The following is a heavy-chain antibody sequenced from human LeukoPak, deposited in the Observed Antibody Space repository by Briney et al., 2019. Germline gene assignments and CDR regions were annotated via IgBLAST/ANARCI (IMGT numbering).Heavy chain of an antibody. CDR1: GGSFSGYY. V-gene: IGHV4-34*01. CDR2: INHSGSI. CDR3: GRARSGKWGFDY. J-gene: IGHJ4*02. Sequence: PSETLSLTCAVYGGSFSGYYGSWIRQPPGRGLEWIGEINHSGSINYNPSLKSRVTISVDTSKNQFSLKLSSVTAADTAVYYCGRARSGKWGFDYWGQGTLVTVSS. D-gene: IGHD1-26*01.